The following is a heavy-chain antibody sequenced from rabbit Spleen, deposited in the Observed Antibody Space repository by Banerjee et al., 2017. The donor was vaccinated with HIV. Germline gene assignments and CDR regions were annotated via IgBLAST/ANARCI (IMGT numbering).Heavy chain of an antibody. CDR1: GVSFSGDSY. CDR3: ARSLVSGDYIDVYFDL. CDR2: IYAGGRGTT. Sequence: QEQLEESGGDLVKPGASLTLTCTASGVSFSGDSYMCWVRQAPGKGLEWIACIYAGGRGTTYYANWAKGRFTTSETSSTTVTLQLTSLTAADTATYFCARSLVSGDYIDVYFDLWGQGTLVTVS. V-gene: IGHV1S45*01. D-gene: IGHD1-1*01. J-gene: IGHJ4*01.